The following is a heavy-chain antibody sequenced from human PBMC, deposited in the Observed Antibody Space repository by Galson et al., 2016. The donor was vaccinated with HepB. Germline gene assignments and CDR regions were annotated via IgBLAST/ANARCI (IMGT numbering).Heavy chain of an antibody. CDR3: ARFGGSLGMDV. Sequence: SLRLSCAASGFTFSTYWMNWVRQAPGKGLEWVANIKPDGSEKYYVDSVKGRFTISRDNGKKSLYLQMNSLTAEDTAVYYCARFGGSLGMDVWGQGTTVTVTS. J-gene: IGHJ6*02. V-gene: IGHV3-7*01. D-gene: IGHD2-15*01. CDR2: IKPDGSEK. CDR1: GFTFSTYW.